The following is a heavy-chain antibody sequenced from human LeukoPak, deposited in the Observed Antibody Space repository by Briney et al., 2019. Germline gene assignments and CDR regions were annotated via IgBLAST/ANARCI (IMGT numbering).Heavy chain of an antibody. J-gene: IGHJ4*02. CDR3: AKEGVAVTSRGAYFDY. V-gene: IGHV3-23*01. D-gene: IGHD4-17*01. CDR1: GFTFSSFV. CDR2: ISGDGERT. Sequence: GGSLRLSCAASGFTFSSFVVSWVRQAPGKGLERVSSISGDGERTYYADSVKGRFTISRDNSKNTLYLQMNSLRAEDAAVYYCAKEGVAVTSRGAYFDYWGQGTLVTVSS.